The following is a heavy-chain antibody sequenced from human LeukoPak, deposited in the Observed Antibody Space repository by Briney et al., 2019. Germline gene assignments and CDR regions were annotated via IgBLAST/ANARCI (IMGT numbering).Heavy chain of an antibody. CDR3: AKEIIPTYYYDSSGYQDAFDI. V-gene: IGHV3-43*02. J-gene: IGHJ3*02. D-gene: IGHD3-22*01. Sequence: GGSLGLSCAASGFTFDDYAMHWVRQALGKCLEWVSLISGDGGSTYYADSVKGRFTISRDNSKNSLYLQMNSLRTEDTALYYCAKEIIPTYYYDSSGYQDAFDIWGQGTMVTVSS. CDR1: GFTFDDYA. CDR2: ISGDGGST.